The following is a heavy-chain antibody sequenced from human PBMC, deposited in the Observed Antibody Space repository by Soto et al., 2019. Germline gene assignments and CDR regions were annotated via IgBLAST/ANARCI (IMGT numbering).Heavy chain of an antibody. V-gene: IGHV3-21*01. D-gene: IGHD3-16*01. CDR2: IYSTSTYI. CDR3: ARDHYTSCGSYGFDY. J-gene: IGHJ4*02. CDR1: GFTFSTYT. Sequence: GGSLRLSCAASGFTFSTYTMNWVRQAPGKGLECVSSIYSTSTYIYYTDTVKGRFSISRDNARNSLYLQMNSLRAEDTAVYYCARDHYTSCGSYGFDYWGPGTLVTVSS.